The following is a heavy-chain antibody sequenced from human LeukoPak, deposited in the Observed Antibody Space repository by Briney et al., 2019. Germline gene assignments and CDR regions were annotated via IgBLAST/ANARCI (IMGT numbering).Heavy chain of an antibody. V-gene: IGHV4-4*07. CDR2: IYTSGST. Sequence: SETLSLTCTVSGGSISSYYWSWIRQPAGKGLEWIGRIYTSGSTNYNPSLKSRVTMSVDTSKNQFSLKLSSVTAADTAVYYCAREDTAMAHSYFDYWGQGTLVTVSS. J-gene: IGHJ4*02. CDR3: AREDTAMAHSYFDY. D-gene: IGHD5-18*01. CDR1: GGSISSYY.